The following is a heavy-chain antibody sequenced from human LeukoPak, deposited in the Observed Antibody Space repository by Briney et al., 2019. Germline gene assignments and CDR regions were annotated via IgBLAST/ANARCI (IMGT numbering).Heavy chain of an antibody. V-gene: IGHV1-69*01. D-gene: IGHD6-19*01. CDR1: GGTFSSYA. Sequence: ASVKVSCKASGGTFSSYAISWVRQAPGQGLEWMGGIIPIFGTANYAQKFQGRVTITADESTSTAYMELSSLRSEDTAVYYCASYARIAVAGGWFDPWGQGTLVTVSS. CDR3: ASYARIAVAGGWFDP. J-gene: IGHJ5*02. CDR2: IIPIFGTA.